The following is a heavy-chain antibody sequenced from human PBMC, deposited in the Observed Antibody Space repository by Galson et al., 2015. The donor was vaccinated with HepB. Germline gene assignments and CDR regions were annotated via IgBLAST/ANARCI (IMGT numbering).Heavy chain of an antibody. CDR1: GGTFSSYA. J-gene: IGHJ4*02. Sequence: SVKVSCKASGGTFSSYAISWVRQAPGQGLEWMGGIIPIFGTANYAQKFQGRVTITADESTSTAYMELSSLRSEDTAVYYCASTGHYYGSGSMFDYWGQGTLVTVSS. V-gene: IGHV1-69*13. CDR3: ASTGHYYGSGSMFDY. D-gene: IGHD3-10*01. CDR2: IIPIFGTA.